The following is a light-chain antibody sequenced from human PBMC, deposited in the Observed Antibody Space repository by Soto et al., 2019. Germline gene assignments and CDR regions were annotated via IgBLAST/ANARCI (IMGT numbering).Light chain of an antibody. Sequence: EIVMTQSPATLSVSPGERATLSCRASHSVSSNFAWYQKKPGQAPRLLIYGASTRATGIPARFSGSGSGTEFTLTISSLQSEDFAVYYCQQYNTWPPTWTFGQGTKVEIK. CDR1: HSVSSN. J-gene: IGKJ1*01. CDR3: QQYNTWPPTWT. CDR2: GAS. V-gene: IGKV3-15*01.